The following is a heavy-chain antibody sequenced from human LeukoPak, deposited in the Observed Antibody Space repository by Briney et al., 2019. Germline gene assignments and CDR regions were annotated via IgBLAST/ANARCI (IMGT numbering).Heavy chain of an antibody. Sequence: SETLSLTCAVYGGSFSGYYWSWIRQPPGKGLEWIGEINHSGSTNYNPSLKSRVTISVDTSKNQFSLKLSSVTAADTAVYYCARLSYYYDSSGYPDYYYYYYMDVWGKGTTVTISS. CDR1: GGSFSGYY. D-gene: IGHD3-22*01. J-gene: IGHJ6*03. CDR2: INHSGST. V-gene: IGHV4-34*01. CDR3: ARLSYYYDSSGYPDYYYYYYMDV.